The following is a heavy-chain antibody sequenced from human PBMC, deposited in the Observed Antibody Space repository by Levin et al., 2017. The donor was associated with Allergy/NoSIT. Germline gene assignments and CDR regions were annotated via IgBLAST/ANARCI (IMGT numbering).Heavy chain of an antibody. Sequence: PSETLSLTCAVYGGSFSGYYWSWIRQPPGKGLEWIGEINHSGSTNYNPSLKSRVTISVDTSKNQFSLKLSSVTAADTAVYYCARAPPRYDFWSGDYTDYWGQGTLVTVSS. V-gene: IGHV4-34*01. CDR1: GGSFSGYY. D-gene: IGHD3-3*01. J-gene: IGHJ4*02. CDR3: ARAPPRYDFWSGDYTDY. CDR2: INHSGST.